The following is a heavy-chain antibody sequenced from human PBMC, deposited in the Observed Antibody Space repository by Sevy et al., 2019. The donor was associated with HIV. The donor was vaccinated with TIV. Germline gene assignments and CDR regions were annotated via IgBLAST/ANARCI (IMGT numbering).Heavy chain of an antibody. J-gene: IGHJ5*02. CDR1: GFTFSSSA. D-gene: IGHD4-17*01. V-gene: IGHV3-23*01. Sequence: GGSLRLSCVASGFTFSSSAMSWVRQAPGKGLEWVSTISDSGDSTYFADSVKGRFTISRDNSKNTLYLQMDSLRAEGTAVYYCAKGPDYGDYVGWIDPWGQGTLVTVSS. CDR3: AKGPDYGDYVGWIDP. CDR2: ISDSGDST.